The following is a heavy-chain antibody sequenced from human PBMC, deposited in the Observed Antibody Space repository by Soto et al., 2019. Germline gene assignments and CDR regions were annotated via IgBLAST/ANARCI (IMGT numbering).Heavy chain of an antibody. V-gene: IGHV3-48*03. CDR2: ISSSGSTI. CDR3: ARGAESAFDI. J-gene: IGHJ3*02. Sequence: QAGGSLRLSCAASGFTFSSYEMNWVRQAPGKGLEWVSYISSSGSTIYYADSVKGRFTISRDNAKNSLYLQMNSLRAEDTAVYYCARGAESAFDIWGQGTMVTVSS. CDR1: GFTFSSYE.